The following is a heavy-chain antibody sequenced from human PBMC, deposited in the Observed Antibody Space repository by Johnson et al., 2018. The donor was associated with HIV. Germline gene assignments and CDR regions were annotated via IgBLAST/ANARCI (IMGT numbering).Heavy chain of an antibody. CDR2: ISYDGNNK. D-gene: IGHD6-19*01. V-gene: IGHV3-30*18. J-gene: IGHJ3*02. CDR3: AKGSGSGWLRDAFDI. Sequence: VHLVESGGGVVQPGRSLRLSCAASRFTFSSYGMLWVRQAPGKGLEWVAVISYDGNNKFYADSVKGRFTISRDNSKNTLYLEMNSLRAEDTAVYYCAKGSGSGWLRDAFDIWGQGTMVTVSS. CDR1: RFTFSSYG.